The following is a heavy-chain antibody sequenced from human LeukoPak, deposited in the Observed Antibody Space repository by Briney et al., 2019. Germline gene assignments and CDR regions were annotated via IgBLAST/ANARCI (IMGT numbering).Heavy chain of an antibody. V-gene: IGHV4-4*07. J-gene: IGHJ4*02. CDR1: GGSISGYY. CDR3: ARATAYGSGSYYTPHFDY. D-gene: IGHD3-10*01. Sequence: SETLSLTCTVSGGSISGYYWSWIRQPAGKGLEWIGHIYPSGSTNYNPSLKSRVTISVDTSKNQFSLKLSSVTAADTAVYYCARATAYGSGSYYTPHFDYWGQGTLVTVSS. CDR2: IYPSGST.